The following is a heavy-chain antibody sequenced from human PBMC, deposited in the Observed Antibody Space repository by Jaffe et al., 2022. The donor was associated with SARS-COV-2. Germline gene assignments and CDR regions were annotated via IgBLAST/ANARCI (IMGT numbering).Heavy chain of an antibody. J-gene: IGHJ4*02. V-gene: IGHV4-61*02. CDR3: AREMDTKLDY. Sequence: QVQLQESGPGLVKPSQTLSLTCTVSGGSISSGSYYWSWIRQPAGKGLEWIGRIYTSGSTNYNPSLKSRVTISVDTSKNQFSLKLSSVTAADTAVYYCAREMDTKLDYWGQGTLVTVSS. CDR2: IYTSGST. CDR1: GGSISSGSYY. D-gene: IGHD2-8*01.